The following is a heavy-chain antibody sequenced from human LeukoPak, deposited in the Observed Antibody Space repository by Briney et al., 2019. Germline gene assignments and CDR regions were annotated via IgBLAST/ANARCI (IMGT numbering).Heavy chain of an antibody. V-gene: IGHV4-34*01. CDR3: ARGTNYYDSSGYYYGVWYFDY. Sequence: SETLSLTCAVYGGSFSGYYWSWIRQPPGKGLEWIGEINHSGSTNYNPSLKSRVTISVDTSKNQFSLKLSSVTAADTAVYYCARGTNYYDSSGYYYGVWYFDYWGQGTLDTVSS. CDR1: GGSFSGYY. J-gene: IGHJ4*02. D-gene: IGHD3-22*01. CDR2: INHSGST.